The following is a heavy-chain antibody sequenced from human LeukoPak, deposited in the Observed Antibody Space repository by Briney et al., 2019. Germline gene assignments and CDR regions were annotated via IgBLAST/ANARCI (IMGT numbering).Heavy chain of an antibody. J-gene: IGHJ4*02. V-gene: IGHV3-20*04. D-gene: IGHD6-13*01. Sequence: GGSLRPSCAASGFTFDDYGMSWVRQAPGKGLEWVAGISWNSGSIGHADSVKGRFTISRDNSKNTLYLQMNSLRAEDTAIYYCAKVGGSSTWHCVDCWGQGTLVTVAS. CDR3: AKVGGSSTWHCVDC. CDR1: GFTFDDYG. CDR2: ISWNSGSI.